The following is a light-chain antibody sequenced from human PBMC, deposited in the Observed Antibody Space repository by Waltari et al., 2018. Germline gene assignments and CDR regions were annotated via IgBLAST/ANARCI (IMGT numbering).Light chain of an antibody. Sequence: QSALTQPASVSGSPGQSITISCTGTSSDVGGYPYVSSYQHHPGKAPKLMIHYVNKRPSGVSNRFSGSKSGNTASLTISGLQAEDEADYYCSSYTSISTFYVFGTGTKVTVL. CDR2: YVN. CDR3: SSYTSISTFYV. J-gene: IGLJ1*01. CDR1: SSDVGGYPY. V-gene: IGLV2-14*03.